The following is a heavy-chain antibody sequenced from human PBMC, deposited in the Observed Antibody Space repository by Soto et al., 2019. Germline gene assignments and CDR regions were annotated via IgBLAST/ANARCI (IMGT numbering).Heavy chain of an antibody. J-gene: IGHJ6*02. CDR1: GFTFSSYS. V-gene: IGHV3-21*01. Sequence: EVQLVESGGGLVKPGGSLRLSCAASGFTFSSYSMNWVRQAPGKGLEWVSSISSSSSYIYYADSVKGRFTISRDNAKNSLYRQMNSLRAEDTAVYYCARGYRQQLPRGYYYYYYGMDVWGQGTTVTVSS. D-gene: IGHD6-13*01. CDR3: ARGYRQQLPRGYYYYYYGMDV. CDR2: ISSSSSYI.